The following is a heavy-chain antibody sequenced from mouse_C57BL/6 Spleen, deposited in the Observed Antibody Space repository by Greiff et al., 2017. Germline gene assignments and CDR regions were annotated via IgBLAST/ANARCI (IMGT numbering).Heavy chain of an antibody. CDR1: GYTFTSYW. D-gene: IGHD1-1*01. V-gene: IGHV1-64*01. Sequence: QVQLQQPGAELVKPGASVKLSCTASGYTFTSYWMHWVQQRPGQGLEWIGMIHPNSGSTNYNEKFKSKATLTVDKSSSTAYMQLSSLTSEDSAVYYCARDYGSRYDCFDYWGQGTTLTVSS. CDR2: IHPNSGST. J-gene: IGHJ2*01. CDR3: ARDYGSRYDCFDY.